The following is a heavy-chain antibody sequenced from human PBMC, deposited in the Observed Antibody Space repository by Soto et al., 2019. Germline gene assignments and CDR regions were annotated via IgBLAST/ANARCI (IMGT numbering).Heavy chain of an antibody. CDR2: ISYDGSVK. V-gene: IGHV3-30*03. CDR3: ARAPYSSSSFRFDY. D-gene: IGHD6-6*01. CDR1: GFIFSNYG. Sequence: GGSLRLSCAASGFIFSNYGMHWVRQAPGKGLEWVTIISYDGSVKYYADSVKGRFTISRDNSKNTLYLQMNSLRAEDTSVYYCARAPYSSSSFRFDYWRQGTLVTVSS. J-gene: IGHJ4*02.